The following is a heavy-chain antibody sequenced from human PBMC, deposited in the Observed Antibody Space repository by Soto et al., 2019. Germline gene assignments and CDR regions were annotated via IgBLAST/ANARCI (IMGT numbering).Heavy chain of an antibody. CDR1: GFTFSSYA. CDR3: ARPHGGSSSRIEYMDV. J-gene: IGHJ6*03. D-gene: IGHD6-6*01. Sequence: GGSLRLSCAASGFTFSSYAMHWVRQAPGKGLEYVSAISSNGGSTYYANSVKGRFTISRDNSKNTMYLQMGSLRAEDMAVYYCARPHGGSSSRIEYMDVWGKGTTVTVSS. V-gene: IGHV3-64*01. CDR2: ISSNGGST.